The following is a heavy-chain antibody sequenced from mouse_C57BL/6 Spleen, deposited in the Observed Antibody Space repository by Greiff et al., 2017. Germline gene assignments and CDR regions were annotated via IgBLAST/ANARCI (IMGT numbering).Heavy chain of an antibody. CDR3: ARLTGTVWYFDV. CDR2: ISSGGSYT. CDR1: GFTFSSYG. J-gene: IGHJ1*03. V-gene: IGHV5-6*01. Sequence: EVKLVESGGDLVKPGGSLKLSCAASGFTFSSYGMSWVRQTPDKRLEWVATISSGGSYTYYPDRVKGRFTISRDNAKNTLYLQMSSLKSEDTAMYYCARLTGTVWYFDVWGTGTTVTVSS. D-gene: IGHD4-1*01.